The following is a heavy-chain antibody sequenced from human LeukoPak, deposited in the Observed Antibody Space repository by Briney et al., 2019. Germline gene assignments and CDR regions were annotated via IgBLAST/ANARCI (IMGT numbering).Heavy chain of an antibody. J-gene: IGHJ3*02. Sequence: SETLSLTCAVSRDSISGSNWWSWVRQPPGKGLEWIGEIYHSGSTNYNPSLKSRVTISVDKSKSQFSLKLSSVTAADTAVYYCARDRGEYYGSGSYYNDDAFDIWGQGTIVTVSS. D-gene: IGHD3-10*01. CDR3: ARDRGEYYGSGSYYNDDAFDI. CDR2: IYHSGST. V-gene: IGHV4-4*02. CDR1: RDSISGSNW.